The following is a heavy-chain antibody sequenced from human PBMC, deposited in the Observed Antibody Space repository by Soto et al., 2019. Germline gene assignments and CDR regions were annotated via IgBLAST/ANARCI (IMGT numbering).Heavy chain of an antibody. Sequence: QVQLVESGGGVVQPERSLRLSCAASGFTFSKYAMHWVRQARGTGLERVAVISNDGSNPYYADSVKGRFTISRDNSKNTLYLQMNSLREEDTAVYYCGRTGYDRSGYFVEYYFDYWGQGTLVTVSS. CDR2: ISNDGSNP. D-gene: IGHD3-22*01. CDR3: GRTGYDRSGYFVEYYFDY. V-gene: IGHV3-30-3*01. CDR1: GFTFSKYA. J-gene: IGHJ4*02.